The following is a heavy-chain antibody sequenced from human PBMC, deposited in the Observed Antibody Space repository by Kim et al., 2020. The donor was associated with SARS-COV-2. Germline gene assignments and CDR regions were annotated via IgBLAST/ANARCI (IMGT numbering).Heavy chain of an antibody. V-gene: IGHV7-4-1*02. Sequence: ASVKVSCKASGYTFTSYAMNWVRQAPGQGLEWMGWINTNTGNPTYAQGFTGRFVFSLDTSVSTAYLQISSLKAEDTAVYYCARDRAPLGTVAAAVGYWGQGTLVTVSS. CDR3: ARDRAPLGTVAAAVGY. D-gene: IGHD6-13*01. CDR1: GYTFTSYA. CDR2: INTNTGNP. J-gene: IGHJ4*02.